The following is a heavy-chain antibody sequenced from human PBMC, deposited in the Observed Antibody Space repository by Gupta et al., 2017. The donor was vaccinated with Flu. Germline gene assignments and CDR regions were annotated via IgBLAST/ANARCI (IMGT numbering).Heavy chain of an antibody. CDR3: ARDDLSYGSGSPIDV. J-gene: IGHJ6*02. V-gene: IGHV1-69*01. Sequence: QVQLVQSGPEVTKPGSSVKVSCLAPGGTFSSYTISWVRQAPGQGLEWMGGIIPICGTANYEQKFQGRVMITADEYTSTDYMEMSSRRSEDTAVYYCARDDLSYGSGSPIDVWGQGTMVTVSS. D-gene: IGHD3-10*01. CDR2: IIPICGTA. CDR1: GGTFSSYT.